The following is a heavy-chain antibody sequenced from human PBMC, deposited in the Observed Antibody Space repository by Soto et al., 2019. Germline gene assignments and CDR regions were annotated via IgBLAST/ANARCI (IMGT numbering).Heavy chain of an antibody. CDR1: GYTFTSYG. Sequence: ASVKVSCKASGYTFTSYGISWVRQAPGQGLEWMGWISAYNGNTNYAQKLQGRVTMTTDTSTSTAYMELRSLRSDDTAVYYCARDVYATKYCSGGSCYVDYWGQGTLVTVSS. V-gene: IGHV1-18*01. CDR3: ARDVYATKYCSGGSCYVDY. D-gene: IGHD2-15*01. CDR2: ISAYNGNT. J-gene: IGHJ4*02.